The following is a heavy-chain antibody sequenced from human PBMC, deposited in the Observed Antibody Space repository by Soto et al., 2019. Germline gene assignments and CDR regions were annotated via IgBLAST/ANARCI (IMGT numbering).Heavy chain of an antibody. CDR1: GYTFDSNG. J-gene: IGHJ4*02. CDR3: ARDRGLAYCSSGSCATTFDY. CDR2: ISPFNGNT. D-gene: IGHD2-15*01. V-gene: IGHV1-18*01. Sequence: VQLVQSGAEVKKPGASVKVSCKASGYTFDSNGINWVRQAPGQGLQWMGWISPFNGNTNYAQNFQDRVTMTTDTSTTTAYLELRSLRSDDTAFYYCARDRGLAYCSSGSCATTFDYWGQGTRVTVSS.